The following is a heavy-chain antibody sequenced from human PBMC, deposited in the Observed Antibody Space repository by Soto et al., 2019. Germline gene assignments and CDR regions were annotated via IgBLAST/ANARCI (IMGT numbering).Heavy chain of an antibody. CDR1: GYSFHNFG. CDR2: ISGQIAKT. J-gene: IGHJ4*02. Sequence: QVQLVQSGPEVKKPGASVKVSCKASGYSFHNFGIIWVRQAPGQGLEWMGWISGQIAKTNYAQKFQGKVTMTTDTSTSTAYMELNTLTYDDTAMYYCARGPPSGSFSLTPRCWGQGTLVTVSS. CDR3: ARGPPSGSFSLTPRC. D-gene: IGHD1-26*01. V-gene: IGHV1-18*04.